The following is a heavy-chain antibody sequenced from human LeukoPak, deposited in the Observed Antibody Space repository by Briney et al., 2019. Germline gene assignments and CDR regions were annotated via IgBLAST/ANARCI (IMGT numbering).Heavy chain of an antibody. CDR2: INQSGRT. Sequence: SETLSLTCAVYGESFSGYYWSWLRQPPGKGLEWIGEINQSGRTNYKPSLKSRVTISADTSKNQFSLKLSSVTAADTAVYYCARGRDPGSGSLTLDYWGQGTLVTVSS. CDR1: GESFSGYY. D-gene: IGHD3-10*01. CDR3: ARGRDPGSGSLTLDY. V-gene: IGHV4-34*01. J-gene: IGHJ4*02.